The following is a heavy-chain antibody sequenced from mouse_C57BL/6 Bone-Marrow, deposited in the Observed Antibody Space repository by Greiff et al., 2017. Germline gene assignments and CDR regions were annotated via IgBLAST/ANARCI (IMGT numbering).Heavy chain of an antibody. D-gene: IGHD1-1*01. Sequence: EVQLQQSGAELVRPGASVKLSCTASGFNIKDYYMHWVKQRPEQGLEWIGRIDPEDGDTEYAPKFPGQATMSADTSTHTPYLQLSSLTSEDTAVYYCTLLLRSWFAYWGQGTLVTVSA. CDR2: IDPEDGDT. CDR3: TLLLRSWFAY. J-gene: IGHJ3*01. CDR1: GFNIKDYY. V-gene: IGHV14-1*01.